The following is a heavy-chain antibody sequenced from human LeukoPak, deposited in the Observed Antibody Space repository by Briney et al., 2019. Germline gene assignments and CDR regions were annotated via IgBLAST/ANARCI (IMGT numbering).Heavy chain of an antibody. CDR2: FDPEDGET. V-gene: IGHV1-24*01. CDR1: GYTLTELS. D-gene: IGHD3-22*01. J-gene: IGHJ4*02. CDR3: ATAGVRGYYDSSGRYYFDY. Sequence: ASVKVSCKVSGYTLTELSMHWVRQAPGKGLEWMGGFDPEDGETIYAQKFQGRVTMTEDTSTDTAYVELSSLRSEDTAVYYCATAGVRGYYDSSGRYYFDYWGQGTLVTVSS.